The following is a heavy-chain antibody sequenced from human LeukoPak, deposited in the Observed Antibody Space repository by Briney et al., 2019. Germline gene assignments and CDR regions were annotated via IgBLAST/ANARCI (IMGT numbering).Heavy chain of an antibody. J-gene: IGHJ4*02. V-gene: IGHV4-59*01. CDR2: MHPGGTT. D-gene: IGHD3-10*02. CDR1: ADSMNNYY. Sequence: PSETLSLTCSVFADSMNNYYWTWIWQPPGKGLEWVGNMHPGGTTKFHPSLEGRVTMSIDTSNKQFSLRLRSVTAADTATYYCAKTGSLFGRFLDHWGPGALVIVSS. CDR3: AKTGSLFGRFLDH.